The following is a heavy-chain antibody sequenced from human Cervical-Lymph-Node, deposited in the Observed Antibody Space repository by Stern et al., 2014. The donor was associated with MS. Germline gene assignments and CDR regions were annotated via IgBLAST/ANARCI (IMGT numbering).Heavy chain of an antibody. Sequence: VQLVQSGAEVRKPGESLKISCKSSGYIFTNYWIAWVRKMPGKGLEWLGIIYPGDSDIRYNPSFQGQVTISGDKSISTAFLQWTSLKASDSAIYYCARQRSGARFDNWGQGTRVTVSS. CDR1: GYIFTNYW. D-gene: IGHD1-26*01. V-gene: IGHV5-51*01. CDR2: IYPGDSDI. J-gene: IGHJ4*02. CDR3: ARQRSGARFDN.